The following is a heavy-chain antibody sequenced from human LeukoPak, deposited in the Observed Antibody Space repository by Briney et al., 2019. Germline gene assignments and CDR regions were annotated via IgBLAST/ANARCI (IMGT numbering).Heavy chain of an antibody. CDR2: ISSSGST. J-gene: IGHJ4*02. CDR1: GDSISSGDYY. V-gene: IGHV4-61*02. CDR3: ARGPYSYDSSGAFDI. D-gene: IGHD3-22*01. Sequence: SETLSLTCTVSGDSISSGDYYWSWIRQPAGKGLEWIGRISSSGSTNYNPSLKSRVTISVDTSKNQFSLKLSSVTAADTAVYFCARGPYSYDSSGAFDIWGQGTLVTVSS.